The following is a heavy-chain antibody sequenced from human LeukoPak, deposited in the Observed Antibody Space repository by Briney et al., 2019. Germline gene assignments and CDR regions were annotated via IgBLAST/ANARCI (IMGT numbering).Heavy chain of an antibody. CDR1: GFTFSSYD. D-gene: IGHD6-19*01. CDR3: ARERIAVAGTGLDLDH. V-gene: IGHV3-13*01. CDR2: IGTAGDT. J-gene: IGHJ4*02. Sequence: PGGSLRLSCAASGFTFSSYDMHWVRQATGKGLEWVSAIGTAGDTYYPGSVKGRFTISRENAKNSLYLQMNSLRAEDTAVYYCARERIAVAGTGLDLDHWGQGTLVTVSS.